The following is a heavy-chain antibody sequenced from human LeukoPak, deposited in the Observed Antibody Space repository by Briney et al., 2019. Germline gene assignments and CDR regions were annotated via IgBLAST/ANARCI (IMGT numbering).Heavy chain of an antibody. D-gene: IGHD1-26*01. CDR2: VRLDGTHT. Sequence: GGSLRLSCGASGFSFSTHDMHWVRQTPGKGLEWVAFVRLDGTHTYYADSVMGRFTISRDNSKNTLYLQMSGLRHEDTATYYCAKPSGSGVDYWGQGTRVTVAS. CDR3: AKPSGSGVDY. CDR1: GFSFSTHD. V-gene: IGHV3-30*02. J-gene: IGHJ4*02.